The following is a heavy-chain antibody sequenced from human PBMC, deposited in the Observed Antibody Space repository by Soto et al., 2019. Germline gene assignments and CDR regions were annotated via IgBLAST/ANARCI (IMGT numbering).Heavy chain of an antibody. CDR1: GGSFSGYY. V-gene: IGHV4-34*01. CDR2: INHSGST. J-gene: IGHJ3*02. D-gene: IGHD3-22*01. CDR3: ARPIVYAFDI. Sequence: QVQLQQWGAGLLKPSETLSLTCAVYGGSFSGYYWSWIRQPPGKGLEWIGEINHSGSTNYNPSLKXLAINXXDTSKNQFSLKLSSVTAADTAVYYCARPIVYAFDIWGQGTMVTVSS.